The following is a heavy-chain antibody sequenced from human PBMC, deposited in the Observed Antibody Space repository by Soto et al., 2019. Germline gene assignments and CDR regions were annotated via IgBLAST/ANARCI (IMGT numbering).Heavy chain of an antibody. Sequence: GGSLRLSCAASGFTFSSYAMSWVRQAPGKGLEWVSAISGSGGSTYYADSVKGRFTISRDNSKNTLYLQMNSLRAEDTAVYYCAKMGIWFGELLAGPGVDYWGQGTLVTVSS. D-gene: IGHD3-10*01. CDR2: ISGSGGST. CDR1: GFTFSSYA. V-gene: IGHV3-23*01. CDR3: AKMGIWFGELLAGPGVDY. J-gene: IGHJ4*02.